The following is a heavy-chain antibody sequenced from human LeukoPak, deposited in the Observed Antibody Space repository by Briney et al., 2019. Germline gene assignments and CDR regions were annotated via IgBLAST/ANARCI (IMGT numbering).Heavy chain of an antibody. J-gene: IGHJ5*02. Sequence: SETLSLTCTVSGGSISSYYWSWIRQPAGKGLEWIGRIYTSGSTNYNPSLKSRVTMSVDTSKNQFSLKLSSVTAADTAVYSCARGCSGGSCYLDWFDPWGQGTLVTVSS. CDR1: GGSISSYY. D-gene: IGHD2-15*01. CDR2: IYTSGST. CDR3: ARGCSGGSCYLDWFDP. V-gene: IGHV4-4*07.